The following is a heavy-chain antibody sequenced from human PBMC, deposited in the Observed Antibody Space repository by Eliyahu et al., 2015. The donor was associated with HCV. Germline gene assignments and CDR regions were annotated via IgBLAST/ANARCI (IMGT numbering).Heavy chain of an antibody. D-gene: IGHD2-2*01. CDR1: XYPFTGYY. V-gene: IGHV1-2*02. Sequence: QVQLVQSEAAVTKPGASVRVSCQASXYPFTGYYLHWVRQAPGQGLEWMGWINPNGGGTSYAQKFQGSVTMTRDTSISTAYMELSGLRYDDTAVYYCARGVTKSPNAFDIWGQGTMVTVSS. J-gene: IGHJ3*02. CDR3: ARGVTKSPNAFDI. CDR2: INPNGGGT.